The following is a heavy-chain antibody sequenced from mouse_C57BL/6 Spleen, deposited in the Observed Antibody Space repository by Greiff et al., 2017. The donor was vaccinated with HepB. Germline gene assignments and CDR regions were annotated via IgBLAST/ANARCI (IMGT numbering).Heavy chain of an antibody. CDR2: INPNNGGT. D-gene: IGHD4-1*01. CDR1: GYTFTDYY. J-gene: IGHJ2*01. V-gene: IGHV1-26*01. Sequence: EVQLQQSGPELVKPGASVKISCKASGYTFTDYYMNWVKQSHGKSLEWIGDINPNNGGTSYNQKFKGKATLTVDKSSSTAYMELRSLTSEDSAVYYCARAKLGLYFDYWGQGTTLTVSS. CDR3: ARAKLGLYFDY.